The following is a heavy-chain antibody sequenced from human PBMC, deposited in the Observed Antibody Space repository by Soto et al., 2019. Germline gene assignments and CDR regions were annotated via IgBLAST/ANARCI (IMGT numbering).Heavy chain of an antibody. CDR2: ILYSASF. V-gene: IGHV4-30-4*01. CDR1: RGSISGGDYY. D-gene: IGHD3-10*01. Sequence: SETLSLRWSVSRGSISGGDYYWIWMRQSQGNGXEWIGYILYSASFYHIPSLKSRVTMSVDTSKNQFSLKLSSVNAADTAVYDCARGYGSGSLYWGQGTLVTVSS. CDR3: ARGYGSGSLY. J-gene: IGHJ4*02.